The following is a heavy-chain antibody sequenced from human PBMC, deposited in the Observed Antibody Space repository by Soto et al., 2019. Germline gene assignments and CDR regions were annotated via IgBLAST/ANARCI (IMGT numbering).Heavy chain of an antibody. D-gene: IGHD3-3*01. CDR3: ASPKRFSYGMDV. CDR2: IYYSGST. V-gene: IGHV4-30-4*01. J-gene: IGHJ6*02. Sequence: TSETLSLTCTVSGGSISSGDYYWGWIRQPPGKGLEWIGYIYYSGSTYYNPSLKSRVTISVDTSKNQFSLKLSSVTAADTAVYYCASPKRFSYGMDVWGQGTTVTVSS. CDR1: GGSISSGDYY.